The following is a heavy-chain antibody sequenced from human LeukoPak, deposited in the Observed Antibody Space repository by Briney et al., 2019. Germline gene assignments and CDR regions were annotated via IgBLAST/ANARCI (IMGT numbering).Heavy chain of an antibody. V-gene: IGHV3-66*01. CDR3: ARVQAIFQNFDY. Sequence: ETLSLTCTVSGGSISSSTYFWGWIRQPPGKGLEWVSVIYSSGNTYYADSVKGRFTISRDKSKNTLYLQMNSLRAEDTAVYHCARVQAIFQNFDYWGQGTLVTVSS. D-gene: IGHD3-3*01. J-gene: IGHJ4*02. CDR1: GGSISSSTYF. CDR2: IYSSGNT.